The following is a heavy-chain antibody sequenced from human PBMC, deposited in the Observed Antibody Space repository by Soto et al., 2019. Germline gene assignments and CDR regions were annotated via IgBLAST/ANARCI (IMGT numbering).Heavy chain of an antibody. CDR3: ARGSTESYPGSRIFDF. Sequence: PGGSLRLSCVASGLTFGSRAMSWVRQAPGEGLQWVATITDNGGDAKYADSVRGRFVISRDNSKKTLYLQMTSLTAGDSAMYFCARGSTESYPGSRIFDFWGRGTLVTVSS. V-gene: IGHV3-23*01. CDR1: GLTFGSRA. J-gene: IGHJ4*02. CDR2: ITDNGGDA. D-gene: IGHD3-10*01.